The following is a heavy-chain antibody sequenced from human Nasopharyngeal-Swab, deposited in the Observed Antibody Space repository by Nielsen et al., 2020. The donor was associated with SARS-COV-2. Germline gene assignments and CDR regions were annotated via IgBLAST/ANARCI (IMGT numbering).Heavy chain of an antibody. CDR3: ASTPLDSSGYYYAFHY. CDR2: ISYDGSNK. D-gene: IGHD3-22*01. J-gene: IGHJ4*02. CDR1: GFTFSRYI. V-gene: IGHV3-30-3*01. Sequence: GESLEISCAASGFTFSRYIMHWVRQAPGKGLEWVAVISYDGSNKYYADSVKGRFTISRDISKNTLYLQMNSLRAEDTAVFYCASTPLDSSGYYYAFHYWGRGTLVTVSS.